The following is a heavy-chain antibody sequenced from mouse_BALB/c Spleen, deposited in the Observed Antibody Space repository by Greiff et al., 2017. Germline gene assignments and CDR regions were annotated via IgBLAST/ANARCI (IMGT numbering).Heavy chain of an antibody. CDR1: GFSLTSYG. Sequence: QVQLKESGPGLVAPSQSLSITCTVSGFSLTSYGVHWVRQPPGKGLEWLGVIWAGGSTNYNSALMSRLSISKDNSKSQVFLKMNSLQTDDTAMYYCAREGGNLYAMDYWGQGTSVTVSS. J-gene: IGHJ4*01. D-gene: IGHD2-1*01. CDR3: AREGGNLYAMDY. CDR2: IWAGGST. V-gene: IGHV2-9*02.